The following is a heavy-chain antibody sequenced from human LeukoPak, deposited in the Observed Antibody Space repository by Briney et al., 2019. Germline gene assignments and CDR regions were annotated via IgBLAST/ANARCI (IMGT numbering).Heavy chain of an antibody. CDR2: MNPNSGNT. CDR3: ARVGKGTAVTPRPYYFDY. V-gene: IGHV1-8*01. Sequence: ASVTVSCKVSGYTFTSYDNNWGRQAPEQGLERMGWMNPNSGNTGYAQKSQGRVTMSRNTSISTAYMELSSLRSEDTAVYYCARVGKGTAVTPRPYYFDYWGQGTLVTVSS. J-gene: IGHJ4*02. CDR1: GYTFTSYD. D-gene: IGHD4-23*01.